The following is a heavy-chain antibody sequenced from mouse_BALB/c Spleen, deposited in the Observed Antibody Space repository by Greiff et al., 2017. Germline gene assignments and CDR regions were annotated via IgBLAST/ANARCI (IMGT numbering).Heavy chain of an antibody. CDR3: ARQRNSLLRLRRNYYAMDY. J-gene: IGHJ4*01. D-gene: IGHD1-2*01. Sequence: EVQVVESGGGLVQPGGSLKLSCAASGFTFSSYTMSWVRQTPEKRLEWVAYISNGGGSTYYPDTVKGRFTISRDNAKNTLYLQMSSLKSEDTAMYYCARQRNSLLRLRRNYYAMDYWGQGTSVTVSS. CDR2: ISNGGGST. CDR1: GFTFSSYT. V-gene: IGHV5-12-2*01.